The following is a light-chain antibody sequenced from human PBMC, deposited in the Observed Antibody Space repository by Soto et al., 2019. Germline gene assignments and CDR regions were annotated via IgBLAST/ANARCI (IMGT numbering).Light chain of an antibody. J-gene: IGKJ3*01. Sequence: EIVLTQSPVTLSLSPWERATLSCRASQSVSSFLAWYQQKPGQAPRLLIYDAFNRATGIPTRFSGSGSGTDFTLTISSLEPEDFAVYYCQQRTTWPLIFTFGPG. CDR3: QQRTTWPLIFT. CDR2: DAF. CDR1: QSVSSF. V-gene: IGKV3-11*01.